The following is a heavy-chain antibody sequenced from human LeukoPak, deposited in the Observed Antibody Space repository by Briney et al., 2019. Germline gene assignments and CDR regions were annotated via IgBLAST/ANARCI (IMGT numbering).Heavy chain of an antibody. J-gene: IGHJ4*02. V-gene: IGHV4-38-2*02. Sequence: SETLSLTCAVSNYSITSGYFWGWIRQPPGKGMEWIASIYHSGTTYYNPSLRNRVTLFVDTSKNQFSLKLTSLTAADTAVYYCARDGVFHDSDGYSFDYWGQGTLVTVSS. CDR1: NYSITSGYF. CDR2: IYHSGTT. D-gene: IGHD3-22*01. CDR3: ARDGVFHDSDGYSFDY.